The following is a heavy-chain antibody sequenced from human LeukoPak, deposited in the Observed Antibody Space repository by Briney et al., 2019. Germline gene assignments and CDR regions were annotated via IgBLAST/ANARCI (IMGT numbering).Heavy chain of an antibody. J-gene: IGHJ4*02. V-gene: IGHV3-11*06. CDR1: GFTFSDYY. D-gene: IGHD3-9*01. Sequence: GGSLRLSCAASGFTFSDYYMSWIRQAPGKGLEWVSYISSSSSYTNYADSVKGRFSISRDNAKNSLYLQMNSLRAEHTAVYYCAREGDVLRYFDWLSGGSVHYFDYWGQGTLVTVSS. CDR2: ISSSSSYT. CDR3: AREGDVLRYFDWLSGGSVHYFDY.